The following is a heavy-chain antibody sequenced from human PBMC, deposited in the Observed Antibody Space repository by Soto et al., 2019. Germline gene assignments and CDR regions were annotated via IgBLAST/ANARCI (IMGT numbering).Heavy chain of an antibody. V-gene: IGHV3-9*01. J-gene: IGHJ4*01. Sequence: ALRLSCKDAGFSFDDYAMSWVRQGPGMGLEGVSGITWNSGKIAYADSVKGRFTIARDDDNNSLYLQMNSLRPEDTALYYCVKDSYADFHRVLSTAEYFFDYWGHGTLVTVSS. D-gene: IGHD2-15*01. CDR3: VKDSYADFHRVLSTAEYFFDY. CDR1: GFSFDDYA. CDR2: ITWNSGKI.